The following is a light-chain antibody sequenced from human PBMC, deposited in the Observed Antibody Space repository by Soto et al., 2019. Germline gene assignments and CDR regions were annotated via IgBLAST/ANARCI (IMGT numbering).Light chain of an antibody. CDR3: QHYSNWPPT. CDR1: ESVHRN. V-gene: IGKV3-15*01. CDR2: YAS. Sequence: EMVMTQSPATLSVSPGERVTLSCRASESVHRNLAWYQQKPGQGPSLLIYYASTRATGVPDRFTGSGSGTEXXLTXXSLQSEDFGVYHCQHYSNWPPTFGPGTKVEIK. J-gene: IGKJ3*01.